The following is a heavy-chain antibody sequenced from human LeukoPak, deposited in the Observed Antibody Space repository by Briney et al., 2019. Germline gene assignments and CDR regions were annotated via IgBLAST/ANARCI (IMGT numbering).Heavy chain of an antibody. CDR1: QFTFTTYA. CDR2: ISGSGVTT. CDR3: ALFGGGAFDF. Sequence: AGGSLRLSCAASQFTFTTYAMSWVRQAPGRGLEWVSSISGSGVTTYYADSVKGRFTISRDNSKNTLYLQMNSLGAEDTAVYSCALFGGGAFDFWGQGTMVTVSS. J-gene: IGHJ3*01. V-gene: IGHV3-23*01. D-gene: IGHD3-10*01.